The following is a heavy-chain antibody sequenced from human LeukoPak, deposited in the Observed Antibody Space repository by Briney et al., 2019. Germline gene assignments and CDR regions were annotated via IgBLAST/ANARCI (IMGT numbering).Heavy chain of an antibody. CDR2: IGTRSNPI. CDR1: GFSFSDFY. D-gene: IGHD1-26*01. V-gene: IGHV3-11*01. J-gene: IGHJ4*02. Sequence: GGALRLSCAASGFSFSDFYMSWIRQAPGMGLEWISYIGTRSNPIYYADSVKGRFTISRDDAKNSLYLQMNSLRDEDTAVYSCAREARGSGRDFDYWGQGILVTVSS. CDR3: AREARGSGRDFDY.